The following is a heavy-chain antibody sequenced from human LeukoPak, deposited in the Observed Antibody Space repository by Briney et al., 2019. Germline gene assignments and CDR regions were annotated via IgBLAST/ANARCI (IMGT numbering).Heavy chain of an antibody. CDR3: ARVSIAAAGRYYYYYCMDV. CDR1: GFTFSSYG. CDR2: ISYGGSNK. J-gene: IGHJ6*03. Sequence: GGSLRLSCAASGFTFSSYGMHWVRQAPGKGLEWVAVISYGGSNKYYADSVKGRFTISRDNSKNTLYLQMNSLRAEDTAVYYCARVSIAAAGRYYYYYCMDVWGKGTTITISS. D-gene: IGHD6-13*01. V-gene: IGHV3-30*03.